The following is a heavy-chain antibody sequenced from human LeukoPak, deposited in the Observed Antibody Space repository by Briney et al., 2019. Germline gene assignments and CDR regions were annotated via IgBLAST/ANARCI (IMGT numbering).Heavy chain of an antibody. J-gene: IGHJ3*02. D-gene: IGHD2-15*01. Sequence: SETLSLTCTVSGGPINNYWSGVRQPAGKGREWIGRIYTRGRSDYNTSLKSRVTMSVDTSKNQFSLKLSSVTAAVPAVYYSARGRYCSADICSGGDAFDIWGQGTMVSVSS. CDR3: ARGRYCSADICSGGDAFDI. CDR1: GGPINNY. V-gene: IGHV4-4*07. CDR2: IYTRGRS.